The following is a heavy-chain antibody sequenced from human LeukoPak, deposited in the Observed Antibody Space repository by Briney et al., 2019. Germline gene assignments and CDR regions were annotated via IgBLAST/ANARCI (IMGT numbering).Heavy chain of an antibody. CDR2: ISGSGGST. V-gene: IGHV3-23*01. J-gene: IGHJ4*02. CDR1: GFTFSSYA. D-gene: IGHD3-22*01. CDR3: ANFGVVVVPYCDY. Sequence: GGSLRPSCAASGFTFSSYAMSWVRQAPGKGLEWVSAISGSGGSTYYADSVKGRFTISRDNSKNTLYLQMNSLRAENTAVYYCANFGVVVVPYCDYWGQGTLVTVSS.